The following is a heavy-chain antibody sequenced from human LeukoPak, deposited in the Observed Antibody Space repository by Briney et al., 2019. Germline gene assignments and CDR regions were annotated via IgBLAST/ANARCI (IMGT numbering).Heavy chain of an antibody. V-gene: IGHV3-11*01. Sequence: GGSLRLSCAASGFTFSDYYMSWIRLAPGKGLEWVSYISSSGSSIYYADSVKGRFTNSRDNANNSLYLQMNSLRAEDKAVYYCARRQVGLSGWYYFDYWGQGTLVTVSS. CDR2: ISSSGSSI. CDR1: GFTFSDYY. J-gene: IGHJ4*02. D-gene: IGHD6-19*01. CDR3: ARRQVGLSGWYYFDY.